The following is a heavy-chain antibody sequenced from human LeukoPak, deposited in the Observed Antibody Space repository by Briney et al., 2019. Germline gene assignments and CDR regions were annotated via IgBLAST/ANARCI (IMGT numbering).Heavy chain of an antibody. CDR2: INPHSGGT. Sequence: ASVKVSCKASGYTFSGYDMHWVRQAPGQGLEWMGWINPHSGGTNYAQKFQDRVTMTRDTSISTAYMELSRLRSDDTAVYYCARSPLNGMDVWGQGTTVTVSS. CDR3: ARSPLNGMDV. V-gene: IGHV1-2*02. J-gene: IGHJ6*02. CDR1: GYTFSGYD.